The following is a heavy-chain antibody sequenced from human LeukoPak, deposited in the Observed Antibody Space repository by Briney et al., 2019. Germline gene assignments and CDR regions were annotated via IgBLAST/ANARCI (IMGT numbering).Heavy chain of an antibody. J-gene: IGHJ4*02. CDR2: IWYDGSNK. CDR1: GFTFSRYG. D-gene: IGHD3-10*01. CDR3: TRGSGLVVRGDFFDY. Sequence: GGSLRLSCATSGFTFSRYGMHWVRQAPGKALEWVAVIWYDGSNKYYADSVKGRLTISRDDSKNTLYLQMNSLRAEDTAVYFCTRGSGLVVRGDFFDYWGQGTLVTVSS. V-gene: IGHV3-33*01.